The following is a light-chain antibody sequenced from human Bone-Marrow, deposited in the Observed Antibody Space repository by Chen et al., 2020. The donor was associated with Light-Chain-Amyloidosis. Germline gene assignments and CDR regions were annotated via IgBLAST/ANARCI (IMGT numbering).Light chain of an antibody. CDR2: DDS. Sequence: SSVLTQPSSVSVAPGQTATIACGGNNIGSTSVHWYQQTPGQAPLLVVYDDSDRPSGIPERLSGSNSGNAATLTISGVEAGDEADYYCQVWDGSSDRPVFGGGTKLTVL. J-gene: IGLJ3*02. CDR3: QVWDGSSDRPV. CDR1: NIGSTS. V-gene: IGLV3-21*02.